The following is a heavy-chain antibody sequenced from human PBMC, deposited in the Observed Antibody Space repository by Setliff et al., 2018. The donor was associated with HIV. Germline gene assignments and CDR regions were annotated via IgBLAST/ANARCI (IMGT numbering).Heavy chain of an antibody. J-gene: IGHJ4*02. CDR1: GDIFSTFA. CDR2: IIPVFGTP. Sequence: GASVKVSCKASGDIFSTFAINWVRQAPGQGLEWMGGIIPVFGTPNYAQKFLGRVTITADESTSTGYMEMSSLTSEDTAVYYCARGEATHGPGTYSIDSWGQGTLVTVSS. CDR3: ARGEATHGPGTYSIDS. D-gene: IGHD3-10*01. V-gene: IGHV1-69*13.